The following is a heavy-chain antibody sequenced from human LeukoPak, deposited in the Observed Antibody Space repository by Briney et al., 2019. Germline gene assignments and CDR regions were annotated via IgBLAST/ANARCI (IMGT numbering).Heavy chain of an antibody. CDR2: IIPILGIA. CDR3: ARDHTVGYSSGWYPRGAFDI. J-gene: IGHJ3*02. D-gene: IGHD6-19*01. V-gene: IGHV1-69*04. Sequence: ASVKVSCKASGYTFTGYYMHWVRQAPGQGLEWMGRIIPILGIANYAQKFQGRVTITADKSTSTAYMELSSLRSEDTAVYYCARDHTVGYSSGWYPRGAFDIWGQGTMVTVSS. CDR1: GYTFTGYY.